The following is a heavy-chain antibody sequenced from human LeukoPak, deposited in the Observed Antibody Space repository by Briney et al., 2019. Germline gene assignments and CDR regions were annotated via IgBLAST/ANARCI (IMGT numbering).Heavy chain of an antibody. CDR2: IYYSGST. J-gene: IGHJ2*01. D-gene: IGHD3-9*01. CDR3: ARERSYDILTGYFSGRYFDL. V-gene: IGHV4-59*01. CDR1: GGSISSYY. Sequence: SETLSLTCTVSGGSISSYYWSWIRQPPGKGLEWIGYIYYSGSTNYNPSLKSRVTISVDTSKNQFSLKLSSVTAADTAVYYCARERSYDILTGYFSGRYFDLWGRGTLVTVSS.